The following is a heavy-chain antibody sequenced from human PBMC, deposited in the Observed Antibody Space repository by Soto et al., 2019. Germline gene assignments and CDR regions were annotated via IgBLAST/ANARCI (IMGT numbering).Heavy chain of an antibody. Sequence: PSETLSLTCTVSGGSISSYYWSWIRQPPGKGLEWIGYIFYSGSTNYNPSLKSRVTISVDTSKNQVSLKLSSVTAADTAVYYCARGAVTKLDYWGQGILVTVSS. J-gene: IGHJ4*02. D-gene: IGHD4-17*01. CDR1: GGSISSYY. CDR2: IFYSGST. CDR3: ARGAVTKLDY. V-gene: IGHV4-59*01.